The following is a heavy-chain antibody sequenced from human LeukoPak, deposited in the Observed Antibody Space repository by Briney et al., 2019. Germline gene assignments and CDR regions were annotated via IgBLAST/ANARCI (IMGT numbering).Heavy chain of an antibody. CDR3: ARMLNYYDSSGYYYLSSRIFDY. D-gene: IGHD3-22*01. CDR2: IYYSGST. V-gene: IGHV4-30-4*01. J-gene: IGHJ4*02. CDR1: GGSISSGDYY. Sequence: SETLSLTCTVPGGSISSGDYYWSWIRQPPGKGLEWIGYIYYSGSTYYNPSLKSRVTISVDTSKNQFSLKLSSVTAADTAVYYCARMLNYYDSSGYYYLSSRIFDYWGQGTLVTVSS.